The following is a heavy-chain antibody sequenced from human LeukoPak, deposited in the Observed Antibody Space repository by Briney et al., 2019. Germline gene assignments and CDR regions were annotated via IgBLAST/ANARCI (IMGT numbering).Heavy chain of an antibody. J-gene: IGHJ4*02. V-gene: IGHV4-30-4*08. D-gene: IGHD3-22*01. Sequence: SWVRQPPGKGLEWIGYISYSGGAYYNPSLKSRLTISVDTSKNQFSLRLSSVTAADTAVYFCARVYDTSGYYADFWGQGTLVTVSS. CDR3: ARVYDTSGYYADF. CDR2: ISYSGGA.